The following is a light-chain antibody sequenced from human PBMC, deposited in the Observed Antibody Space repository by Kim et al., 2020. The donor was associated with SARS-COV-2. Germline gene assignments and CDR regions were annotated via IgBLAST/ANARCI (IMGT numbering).Light chain of an antibody. CDR3: QAWDSSTHVV. CDR1: KLGDKY. J-gene: IGLJ2*01. V-gene: IGLV3-1*01. CDR2: QDS. Sequence: SYELTQPPSVSVSPGQTASITCSGDKLGDKYACWYQQKPGQSPELVIYQDSKRPSGIPERFSGSNSGNTATLTISGTQAMDEADYYCQAWDSSTHVVFGG.